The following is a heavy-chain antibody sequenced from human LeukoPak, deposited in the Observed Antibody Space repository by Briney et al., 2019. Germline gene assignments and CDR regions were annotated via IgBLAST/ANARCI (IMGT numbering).Heavy chain of an antibody. J-gene: IGHJ4*02. CDR2: INPNSGGT. CDR1: GYTFTGYF. D-gene: IGHD1-14*01. V-gene: IGHV1-2*02. Sequence: ASLRVSCTASGYTFTGYFMDWVRQAPGHGLEWRGWINPNSGGTNSAQKFQGRVSLTRDTSINTAYMELSRLRSDDTAVYYCTTLDPPDYWGQGTLVTVSS. CDR3: TTLDPPDY.